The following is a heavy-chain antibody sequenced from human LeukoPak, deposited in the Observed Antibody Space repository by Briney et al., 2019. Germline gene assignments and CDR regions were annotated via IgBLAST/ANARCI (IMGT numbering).Heavy chain of an antibody. CDR1: GFTFSSYW. J-gene: IGHJ3*02. CDR2: LKQDGSEK. V-gene: IGHV3-7*03. Sequence: GGSLRLSCAASGFTFSSYWMSWVRQAPGKGLEWVANLKQDGSEKYYVDSVKGRFTISRDNSKNTLYLQMNSLRAEDTAVYYCAKENWNYVGSAFDIWGQGTMVTVSS. CDR3: AKENWNYVGSAFDI. D-gene: IGHD1-7*01.